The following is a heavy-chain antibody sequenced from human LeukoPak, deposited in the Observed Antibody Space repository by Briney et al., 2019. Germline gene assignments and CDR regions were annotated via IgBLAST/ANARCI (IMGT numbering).Heavy chain of an antibody. V-gene: IGHV3-9*01. CDR1: GFTFDDYA. Sequence: PRRSLRLSCAASGFTFDDYAMHWVRQAPGKGLEWVSGISWNSGSIGYADSVKGRFTISRDNAKNSLYLQMNSLRAEDTALYYCAKDLGYSSSWYYFDYWGQGTLVTVSS. CDR2: ISWNSGSI. J-gene: IGHJ4*02. D-gene: IGHD6-13*01. CDR3: AKDLGYSSSWYYFDY.